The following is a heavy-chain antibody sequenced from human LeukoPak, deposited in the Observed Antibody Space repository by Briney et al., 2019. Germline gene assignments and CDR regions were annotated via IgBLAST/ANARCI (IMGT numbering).Heavy chain of an antibody. CDR3: ARNTTVTDWYFDL. V-gene: IGHV4-39*01. D-gene: IGHD1-1*01. J-gene: IGHJ2*01. CDR1: GGTISSSSHY. CDR2: IYHSGST. Sequence: SETLSLTCTVSGGTISSSSHYWGWLRQPPGKGLEWSGSIYHSGSTVYNPSLKSRVAISVDTSRNQFSLKLNSITASDTAVYYCARNTTVTDWYFDLWGRGTLVTVSS.